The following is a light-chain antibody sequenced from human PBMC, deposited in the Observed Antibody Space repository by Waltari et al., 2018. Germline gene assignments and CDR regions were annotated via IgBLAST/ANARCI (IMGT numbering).Light chain of an antibody. CDR3: QQYQSYSSWT. CDR2: KAS. Sequence: DIQMTQSPSTLSASVGDRVTITCRASQSIGSWLAWYQQKPGKDPKVLIYKASTVESRVPSRFSGSGSGTEVTLTISSLQPDDFASYYCQQYQSYSSWTFGQGTKVEI. CDR1: QSIGSW. J-gene: IGKJ1*01. V-gene: IGKV1-5*03.